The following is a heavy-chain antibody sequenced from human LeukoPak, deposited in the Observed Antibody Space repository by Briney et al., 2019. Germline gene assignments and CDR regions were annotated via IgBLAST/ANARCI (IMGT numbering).Heavy chain of an antibody. CDR3: ARDGSRWSLDY. V-gene: IGHV1-3*01. Sequence: ASVKVSCKASGYTFTRYAIHWVRQAPGQRLEWMGWISAGNGYTEYSQKFQGRVTITSDTSASTAYMELNSLRSEDTAVYYCARDGSRWSLDYWGQGTLVTVSS. CDR2: ISAGNGYT. CDR1: GYTFTRYA. J-gene: IGHJ4*02. D-gene: IGHD6-13*01.